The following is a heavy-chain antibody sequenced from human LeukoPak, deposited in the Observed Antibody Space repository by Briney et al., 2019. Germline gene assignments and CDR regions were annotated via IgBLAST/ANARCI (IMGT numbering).Heavy chain of an antibody. Sequence: GSLRLSCAGSGFTFSSHWIGWVRQPPGKGLEWIGEINHSGSTNYNPSLKSRVTISVDTSKNQFSLKLSSVTAADTAVYYCAVRGLWPTNYYYGMDVWGQGTTVTVSS. CDR1: GFTFSSHW. V-gene: IGHV4-34*08. J-gene: IGHJ6*02. D-gene: IGHD3-16*01. CDR2: INHSGST. CDR3: AVRGLWPTNYYYGMDV.